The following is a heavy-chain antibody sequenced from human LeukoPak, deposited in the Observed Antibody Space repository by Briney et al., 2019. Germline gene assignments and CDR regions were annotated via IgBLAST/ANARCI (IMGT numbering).Heavy chain of an antibody. CDR1: GGSMNNYY. D-gene: IGHD1-26*01. J-gene: IGHJ6*03. Sequence: SETLSLTCTVSGGSMNNYYWSWIRKPPGKGLGWIGYVYTSGSTLYNPSLNSRVTISIDTSRNHFSLRLTSVTAADTAVFYCARTTTGGYYYYYYMDVWGKGATVTVSS. V-gene: IGHV4-4*09. CDR2: VYTSGST. CDR3: ARTTTGGYYYYYYMDV.